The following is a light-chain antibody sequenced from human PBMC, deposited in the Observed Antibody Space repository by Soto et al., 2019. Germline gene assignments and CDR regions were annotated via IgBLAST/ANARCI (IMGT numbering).Light chain of an antibody. CDR3: QSYDSSNSVV. Sequence: NFMLTQPHSVSESPGKTVTISCTRSSGSIASNYVQWYQQRPGSAPTTVIYEDNPRPSGVPDRFSGSIDSSSNSASLTISGLKTEDEADYYCQSYDSSNSVVFGGGTQLTVL. J-gene: IGLJ2*01. V-gene: IGLV6-57*04. CDR1: SGSIASNY. CDR2: EDN.